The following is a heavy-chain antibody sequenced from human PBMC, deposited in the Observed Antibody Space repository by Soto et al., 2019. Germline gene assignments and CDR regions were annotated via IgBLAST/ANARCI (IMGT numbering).Heavy chain of an antibody. Sequence: GGSLRLSCAASGFTVSSNYMSWVRQAPGKGLEWVSVIYSGGSTYYADSVKGRFTISRDNSKNTLYLQMNSLRAEDTAVYYCARHSTYCSGGSCCVDYWGQGT. D-gene: IGHD2-15*01. V-gene: IGHV3-53*01. J-gene: IGHJ4*02. CDR3: ARHSTYCSGGSCCVDY. CDR1: GFTVSSNY. CDR2: IYSGGST.